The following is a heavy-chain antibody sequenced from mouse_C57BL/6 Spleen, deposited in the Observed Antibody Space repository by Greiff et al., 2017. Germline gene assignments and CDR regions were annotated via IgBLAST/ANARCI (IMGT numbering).Heavy chain of an antibody. Sequence: VHVKQSGPVLVKPGASVKMSCKASGYTFTDYYMNWVKQSHGKSLEWIGVINPYNGGTSYNQKFKGKATLTVDKSSSTAYMELNSLTSEDSAVYYGARESLGDYFDYWGQGTTRTVSS. V-gene: IGHV1-19*01. D-gene: IGHD3-3*01. CDR2: INPYNGGT. CDR1: GYTFTDYY. CDR3: ARESLGDYFDY. J-gene: IGHJ2*01.